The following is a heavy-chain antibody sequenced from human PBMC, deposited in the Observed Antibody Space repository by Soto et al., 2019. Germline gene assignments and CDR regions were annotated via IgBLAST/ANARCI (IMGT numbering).Heavy chain of an antibody. CDR1: VGTVTHYW. Sequence: QAQNVSGPGCVGTVTHYWINWVRQTPGKGLEWMGRIDPSDSFTKYSPSFQGHVTISVDKSISTAYLQWSSLRASDTAIYYCASLERTMLACFDPWGQGSLVPVSS. CDR2: IDPSDSFT. CDR3: ASLERTMLACFDP. D-gene: IGHD3-16*01. V-gene: IGHV5-10-1*01. J-gene: IGHJ5*02.